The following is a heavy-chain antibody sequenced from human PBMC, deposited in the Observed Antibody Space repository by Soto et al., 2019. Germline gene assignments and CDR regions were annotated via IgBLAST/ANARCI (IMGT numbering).Heavy chain of an antibody. D-gene: IGHD5-18*01. Sequence: VASVKVSCKSSGYSFTNYGFSWVRQAPGQGLEWMGWISGYNVNTNYARRFQDRVVMTTDTSTSTVFMELRRLRIDDTAVYYCARDGNVRGYDSGLDYWG. V-gene: IGHV1-18*01. CDR2: ISGYNVNT. J-gene: IGHJ4*01. CDR1: GYSFTNYG. CDR3: ARDGNVRGYDSGLDY.